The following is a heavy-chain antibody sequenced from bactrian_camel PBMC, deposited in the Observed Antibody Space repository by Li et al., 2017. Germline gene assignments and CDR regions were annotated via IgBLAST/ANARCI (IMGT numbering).Heavy chain of an antibody. CDR1: GYTFNTH. J-gene: IGHJ4*01. CDR3: AARYEFYGNCDGWASEWTH. CDR2: IDTEGRI. V-gene: IGHV3S53*01. D-gene: IGHD6*01. Sequence: HVQLVESGGGSVQAGGSVRLSCAASGYTFNTHSWFRQAPGKEREGVAAIDTEGRITYADSVNGRFTVSKDGATHTLSLQMNSLKPEDTAMYYCAARYEFYGNCDGWASEWTHWGQGTQVTVS.